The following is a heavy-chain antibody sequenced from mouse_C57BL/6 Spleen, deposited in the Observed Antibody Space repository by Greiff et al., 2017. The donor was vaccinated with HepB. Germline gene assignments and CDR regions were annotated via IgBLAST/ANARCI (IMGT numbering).Heavy chain of an antibody. D-gene: IGHD4-1*01. J-gene: IGHJ1*03. CDR1: GYTFTDYN. Sequence: EVQLQQSGSELVKPGASVKMSCKASGYTFTDYNMHWVKQSHGKSLEWIGYINPNNGGTSYNQKFKGKATLTVNKSSSTAYMELRSLTSEDSAVYYCATPLTGTRGYFDVWGTGTTVTVSS. CDR3: ATPLTGTRGYFDV. V-gene: IGHV1-22*01. CDR2: INPNNGGT.